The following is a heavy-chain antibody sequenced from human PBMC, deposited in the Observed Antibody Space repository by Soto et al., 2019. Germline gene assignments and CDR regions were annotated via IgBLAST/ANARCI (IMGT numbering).Heavy chain of an antibody. CDR3: ARDVMGVVVPAATMGYYYYGMDV. CDR2: ISYDGSNK. V-gene: IGHV3-30-3*01. CDR1: GFTFSSYA. J-gene: IGHJ6*02. Sequence: GGSLRLSCAASGFTFSSYAMHWVRQAPGKGLEWVAVISYDGSNKYYADSVKGRFTISRDNSKNTLYLQMNSLRAEDTAVYYCARDVMGVVVPAATMGYYYYGMDVWGQGTTVTVSS. D-gene: IGHD2-2*01.